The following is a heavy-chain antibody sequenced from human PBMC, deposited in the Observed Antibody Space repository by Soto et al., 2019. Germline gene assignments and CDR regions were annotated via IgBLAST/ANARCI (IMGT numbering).Heavy chain of an antibody. V-gene: IGHV3-73*02. CDR1: GFTFSGSA. Sequence: EVQLVESGGGLVQPGGSLKLSCAASGFTFSGSAMHWVRQASGKGLEWVGRIRSKANSYATAYAASGKGRFTISRDDSKNTAYLQMNSLKTEDTAVYYCTRHTLIAAAGGWAFDYWGQGTLVTVSS. J-gene: IGHJ4*02. D-gene: IGHD6-13*01. CDR3: TRHTLIAAAGGWAFDY. CDR2: IRSKANSYAT.